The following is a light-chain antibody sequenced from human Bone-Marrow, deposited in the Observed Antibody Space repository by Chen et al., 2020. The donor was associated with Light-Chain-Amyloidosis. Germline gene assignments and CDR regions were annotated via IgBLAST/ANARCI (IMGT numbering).Light chain of an antibody. CDR1: TIGSTS. V-gene: IGLV3-21*02. Sequence: SYVLTPPSSVSVAPGQTATIACGGNTIGSTSVHWSQQTPGRGPLVVVYDDSDRPSGIPERLSGSNSGNTATLTISRVEAGDEADYYCQVWDRSSDRPVFGGGTKLTVL. CDR2: DDS. CDR3: QVWDRSSDRPV. J-gene: IGLJ3*02.